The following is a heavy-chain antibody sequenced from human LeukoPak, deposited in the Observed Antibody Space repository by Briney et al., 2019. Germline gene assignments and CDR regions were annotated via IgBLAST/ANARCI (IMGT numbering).Heavy chain of an antibody. Sequence: GGSLRLSGVASGFSVSSTYLGCVRQAPGKGLEWVSITYTDGTTNYADSVKGRFTISRHNSKNILYVQMSSLRDEDTAMYYCARGIPAGGAFDYWGQGTLVTVSS. CDR2: TYTDGTT. CDR3: ARGIPAGGAFDY. CDR1: GFSVSSTY. V-gene: IGHV3-53*04. J-gene: IGHJ4*02. D-gene: IGHD6-13*01.